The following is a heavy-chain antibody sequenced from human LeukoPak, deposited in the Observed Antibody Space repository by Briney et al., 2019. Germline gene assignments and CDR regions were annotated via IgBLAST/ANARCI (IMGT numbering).Heavy chain of an antibody. Sequence: SETLSLTCTVSGGSISSGGYYWSWIRQHPGKGLEWIGYIYYSGSTYYNPSFKSRVTISVDTSKNQFSLKLSSVTAADTAVYYCARESSSSQTNWFDPWGQGTLVTVSS. V-gene: IGHV4-31*03. D-gene: IGHD6-6*01. CDR3: ARESSSSQTNWFDP. CDR1: GGSISSGGYY. CDR2: IYYSGST. J-gene: IGHJ5*02.